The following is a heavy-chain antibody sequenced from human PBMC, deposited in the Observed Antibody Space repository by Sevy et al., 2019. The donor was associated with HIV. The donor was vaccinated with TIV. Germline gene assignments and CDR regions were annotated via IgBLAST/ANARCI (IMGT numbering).Heavy chain of an antibody. V-gene: IGHV1-69*13. CDR1: GGSFSNFP. CDR2: IISKFGTT. Sequence: ASVKVSCKASGGSFSNFPVSWVRQAPGQGLEWMGMIISKFGTTDYAQKFQGRVTITADESTTTGYMELTSLRSEDTAVYYCAREIPDYVSGYYSVDAFDIWGQGTKVTVSS. D-gene: IGHD3-22*01. J-gene: IGHJ3*02. CDR3: AREIPDYVSGYYSVDAFDI.